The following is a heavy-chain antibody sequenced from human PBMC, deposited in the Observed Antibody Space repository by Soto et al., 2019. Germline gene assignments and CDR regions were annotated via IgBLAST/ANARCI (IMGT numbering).Heavy chain of an antibody. CDR3: ARDKPQLVPGFYKRQYYFDY. V-gene: IGHV4-34*01. Sequence: QVQLQQWGAGLLKPSETLSLTCAVYGGSFSGYYWSWIRQPPGKGLEWIGEINHSGSTNYNPSLKSRVTISVDTSKNQFSRKLSSVTAADTAVYYCARDKPQLVPGFYKRQYYFDYWGQGTLVTVSS. CDR2: INHSGST. D-gene: IGHD6-6*01. J-gene: IGHJ4*02. CDR1: GGSFSGYY.